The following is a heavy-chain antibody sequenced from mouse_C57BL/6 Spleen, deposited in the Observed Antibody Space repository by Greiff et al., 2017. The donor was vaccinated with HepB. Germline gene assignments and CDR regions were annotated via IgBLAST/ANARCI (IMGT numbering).Heavy chain of an antibody. CDR1: GYTFTEYT. CDR2: FYPGSGSI. J-gene: IGHJ3*01. CDR3: ARHEETGYDGYFSWFAY. V-gene: IGHV1-62-2*01. Sequence: VKLVESGAELVKPGASVKLSCKASGYTFTEYTIHWVKQRSGQGLEWIGWFYPGSGSIKYNEKFKDKATLTADKSSSTVYMELSRLTSEDSAVYFWARHEETGYDGYFSWFAYWGQGTLVTVSA. D-gene: IGHD2-3*01.